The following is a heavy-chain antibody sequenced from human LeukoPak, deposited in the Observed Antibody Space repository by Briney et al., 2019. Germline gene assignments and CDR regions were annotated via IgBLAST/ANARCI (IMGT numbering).Heavy chain of an antibody. V-gene: IGHV3-53*01. CDR3: AKGGLRHGGSESVVVIAIDHY. D-gene: IGHD2-21*01. CDR2: IYSGGST. CDR1: GFTVSSNY. Sequence: PGGSLRLSCAASGFTVSSNYMSWVRQAPGKWLEWVSVIYSGGSTYYADSVKGRFTISRDNSKNTLYVQMNSLRAEDTAVYYCAKGGLRHGGSESVVVIAIDHYGGQGTLVTVSS. J-gene: IGHJ4*02.